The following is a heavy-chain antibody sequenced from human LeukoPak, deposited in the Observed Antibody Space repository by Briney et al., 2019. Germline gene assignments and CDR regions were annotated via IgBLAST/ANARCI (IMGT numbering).Heavy chain of an antibody. CDR3: ARVFKRSSYDILTGYYDY. D-gene: IGHD3-9*01. V-gene: IGHV3-7*01. J-gene: IGHJ4*02. Sequence: PGGSLRLSCAASGFTFSSYWMSWVRQATGKGLEWVANIKQDGSEKYYVDSVKGRFTISRDNAKNSLYLQMNSLRAEDTAVYYCARVFKRSSYDILTGYYDYWGQGTLVTVSS. CDR2: IKQDGSEK. CDR1: GFTFSSYW.